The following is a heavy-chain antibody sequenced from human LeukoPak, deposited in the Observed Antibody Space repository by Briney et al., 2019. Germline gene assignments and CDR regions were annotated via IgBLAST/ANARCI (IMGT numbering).Heavy chain of an antibody. CDR3: ARAPYYYDTSGFLI. CDR2: INSDGSST. D-gene: IGHD3-22*01. J-gene: IGHJ3*02. V-gene: IGHV3-74*01. CDR1: GFTFSSYW. Sequence: GGSLRLSCAASGFTFSSYWMHWVRRAPGKGLVWVSRINSDGSSTTYADSVKGRFTISRDNAKNTLYLQMNSLRAEDTAVYYCARAPYYYDTSGFLIWGQGTMVTVSS.